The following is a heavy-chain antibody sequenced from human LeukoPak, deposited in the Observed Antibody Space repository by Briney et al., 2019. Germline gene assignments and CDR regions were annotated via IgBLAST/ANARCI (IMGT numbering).Heavy chain of an antibody. CDR1: GGSISSSSYY. V-gene: IGHV4-39*01. Sequence: SETLSLTCTVSGGSISSSSYYWGWIRQPPGEGLEWIGSIYYSGSTYYNPSLKSRVTISVDTSKNQFSLKLSSVTAADTAVYYCASLSSGWYFTFDIWGQGTMVTVSS. CDR3: ASLSSGWYFTFDI. J-gene: IGHJ3*02. CDR2: IYYSGST. D-gene: IGHD6-19*01.